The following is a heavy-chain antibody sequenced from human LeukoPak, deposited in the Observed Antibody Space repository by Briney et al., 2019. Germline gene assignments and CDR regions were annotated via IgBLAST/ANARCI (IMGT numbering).Heavy chain of an antibody. CDR2: ISSSSSYI. CDR3: ARDGPNVNYDFWGGSPSDY. J-gene: IGHJ4*02. Sequence: GGSLRLSCAASGFTFSSYSMIWVRQAPGKGLEWVSSISSSSSYIYYADSVKGRFTISRDNAKNSLYLQMNSLRAEDTAVYYCARDGPNVNYDFWGGSPSDYWGQGTLVTVSS. CDR1: GFTFSSYS. D-gene: IGHD3-3*01. V-gene: IGHV3-21*01.